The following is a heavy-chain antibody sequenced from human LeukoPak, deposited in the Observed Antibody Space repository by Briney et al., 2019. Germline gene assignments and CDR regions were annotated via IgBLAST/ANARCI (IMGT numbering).Heavy chain of an antibody. CDR2: IVVGSGNT. CDR3: AKDQKYQLLYGYFDY. D-gene: IGHD2-2*02. Sequence: GTSVKVSCKASGFTFTSSAMQWVRQARGQRLEWIGWIVVGSGNTNYAQKFQERVTITRDMSTSTAYMELSSLRSEDTAVYYCAKDQKYQLLYGYFDYWGQGTLVTVSS. J-gene: IGHJ4*02. CDR1: GFTFTSSA. V-gene: IGHV1-58*02.